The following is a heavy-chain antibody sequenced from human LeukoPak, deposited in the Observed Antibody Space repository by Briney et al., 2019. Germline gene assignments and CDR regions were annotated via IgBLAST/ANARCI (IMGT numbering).Heavy chain of an antibody. CDR3: AKDLYYDSSGSGDY. CDR2: ISGSGGST. D-gene: IGHD3-22*01. CDR1: GFTFSSYA. J-gene: IGHJ4*02. V-gene: IGHV3-23*01. Sequence: GGSLRLSCAASGFTFSSYAMSWVRQAPGKGLEWVSAISGSGGSTYYADSVKGRFTISRDNSKNTLYLQMNSLRAEDTAVYYCAKDLYYDSSGSGDYWGQGTLVTVSS.